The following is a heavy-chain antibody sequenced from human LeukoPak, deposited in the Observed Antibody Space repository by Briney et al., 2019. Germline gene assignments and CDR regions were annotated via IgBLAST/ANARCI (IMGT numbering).Heavy chain of an antibody. V-gene: IGHV4-4*02. J-gene: IGHJ4*02. CDR3: ARGGGYSSSWSY. CDR1: GGSISSSNW. D-gene: IGHD6-13*01. CDR2: IYYTGST. Sequence: PSETLSLTCAVSGGSISSSNWWSWVRQPPGKGLEWIGYIYYTGSTNYNPSLKSRVTISVDTSKNQFSLKLSSVTAADTAVYYCARGGGYSSSWSYWGQGTLVTVSS.